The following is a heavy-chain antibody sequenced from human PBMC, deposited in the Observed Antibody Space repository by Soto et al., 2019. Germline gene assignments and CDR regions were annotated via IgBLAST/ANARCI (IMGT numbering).Heavy chain of an antibody. Sequence: SETLSLTCTVSGGSISSSSYYWGWIRQPPGKGLEWIGSIYYSGSTYYNPSLKSRVTISVGTSKNQFSLKLSSVTAADTAVYYCARSSGWYPYYYYYGMDVWGQGTTVTV. J-gene: IGHJ6*02. D-gene: IGHD6-19*01. V-gene: IGHV4-39*01. CDR2: IYYSGST. CDR3: ARSSGWYPYYYYYGMDV. CDR1: GGSISSSSYY.